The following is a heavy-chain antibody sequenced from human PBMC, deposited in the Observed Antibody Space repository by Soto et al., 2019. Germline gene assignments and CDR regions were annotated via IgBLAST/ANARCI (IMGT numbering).Heavy chain of an antibody. D-gene: IGHD2-15*01. CDR1: GGSISSYY. V-gene: IGHV4-59*08. J-gene: IGHJ6*02. CDR3: ARHGLGYCSGGSCYYYYYYGMDV. Sequence: QVQLQESGPGLVKPSETLSLTCTVSGGSISSYYWSWIRQPPGKGLEWIGYIYYSGSTNYNPSLKSRVTISEDTSKNQFSLKLSSVTAADTAVYYCARHGLGYCSGGSCYYYYYYGMDVWGQGTTVTVSS. CDR2: IYYSGST.